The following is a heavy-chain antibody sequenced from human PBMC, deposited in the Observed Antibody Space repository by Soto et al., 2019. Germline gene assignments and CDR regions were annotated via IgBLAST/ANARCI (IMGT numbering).Heavy chain of an antibody. Sequence: EVQLVESGGGLVQPGGSLRLSCAASGFTFSSYAMNWVRQAPGKGLEWVSYISSSITTVYYADSVKGRFTISRDNAQNSLYLQINSRRDEDTAVYYCARNRRDADDSLDYWGQGTLVTVSS. D-gene: IGHD1-1*01. V-gene: IGHV3-48*02. CDR3: ARNRRDADDSLDY. J-gene: IGHJ4*02. CDR1: GFTFSSYA. CDR2: ISSSITTV.